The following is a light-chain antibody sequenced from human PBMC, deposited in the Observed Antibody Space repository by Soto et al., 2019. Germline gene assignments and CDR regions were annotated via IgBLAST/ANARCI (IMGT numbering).Light chain of an antibody. CDR1: QSVSTY. J-gene: IGKJ1*01. CDR3: QQRSSWPRT. CDR2: DTF. Sequence: EIVLTQSPATLSLSPGERATLSCRASQSVSTYLAWYQQKPGQAPRLLIYDTFTRATGIPARFSGSGSGTDFTLTISSLEPEYFGVYYCQQRSSWPRTFGQGTKVEIK. V-gene: IGKV3-11*01.